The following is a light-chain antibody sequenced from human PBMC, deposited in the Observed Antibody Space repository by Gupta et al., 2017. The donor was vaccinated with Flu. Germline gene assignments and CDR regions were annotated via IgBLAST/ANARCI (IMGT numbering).Light chain of an antibody. CDR1: QGISSY. Sequence: DIQLTQSPSFLSASVGDRVASTCRASQGISSYLAWYQQKPGKAPKLLIYAASNLQSGVPSRFSGSGCGTEFTLTSSSLQDEDFAYYYEQQLNSYITFGHGTKVDIK. V-gene: IGKV1-9*01. J-gene: IGKJ3*01. CDR2: AAS. CDR3: QQLNSYIT.